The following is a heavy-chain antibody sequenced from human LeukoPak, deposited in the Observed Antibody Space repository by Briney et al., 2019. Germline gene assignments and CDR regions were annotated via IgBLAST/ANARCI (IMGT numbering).Heavy chain of an antibody. J-gene: IGHJ4*02. CDR3: ARDWYHAIDY. D-gene: IGHD2-2*01. CDR2: ITSDGSST. Sequence: PGGALSLSCASTGFNFSSTWLDSAGAPERPGLVWVARITSDGSSTTYAESVKGRFTISRDNAKNTLYLQMNSLRAEDTAVYYCARDWYHAIDYWGQGTLVTVSS. V-gene: IGHV3-74*03. CDR1: GFNFSSTW.